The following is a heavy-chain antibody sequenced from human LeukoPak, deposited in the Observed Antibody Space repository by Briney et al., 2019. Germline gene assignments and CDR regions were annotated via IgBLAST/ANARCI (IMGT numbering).Heavy chain of an antibody. CDR1: GFTFSSYE. D-gene: IGHD3-16*01. CDR2: ISASGTIT. Sequence: PGGSLRLSCAASGFTFSSYEMNWVRQAPGKGLEWISYISASGTITHYADSVKGRFTISRDNSKNTLYLQMNSLRAEDTAVYYCAKDLHRYDYVWGTLAHDYWGQGTLVTVSS. V-gene: IGHV3-23*01. CDR3: AKDLHRYDYVWGTLAHDY. J-gene: IGHJ4*02.